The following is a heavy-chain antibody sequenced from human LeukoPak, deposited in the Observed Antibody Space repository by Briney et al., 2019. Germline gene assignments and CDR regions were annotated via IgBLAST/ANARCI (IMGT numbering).Heavy chain of an antibody. CDR2: ISSSGSTI. J-gene: IGHJ4*02. CDR3: AREEYDYVWGRYRYFDY. CDR1: GFTFSDYY. D-gene: IGHD3-16*02. V-gene: IGHV3-11*04. Sequence: TGGSLRLSCAASGFTFSDYYMSWIRQAPGEGLEWVSYISSSGSTIYYADSVKGRFTISRDNSKNTLYLQMNSLRAEDTAVYYCAREEYDYVWGRYRYFDYWGQGTLVTVSS.